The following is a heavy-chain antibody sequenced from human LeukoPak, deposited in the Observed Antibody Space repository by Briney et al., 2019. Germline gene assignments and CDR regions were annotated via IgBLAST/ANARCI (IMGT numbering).Heavy chain of an antibody. CDR3: AREEVIPDY. V-gene: IGHV1-18*04. D-gene: IGHD3-16*02. Sequence: ASVKVSCKASGYTFTGYYMHWVRQAPGQGLEWMGWISAYNGNTNYAQKLQGRVTMTTDTSTSTAYMELRSLRSDDTAVYYCAREEVIPDYWGQGTLVTVSS. J-gene: IGHJ4*02. CDR2: ISAYNGNT. CDR1: GYTFTGYY.